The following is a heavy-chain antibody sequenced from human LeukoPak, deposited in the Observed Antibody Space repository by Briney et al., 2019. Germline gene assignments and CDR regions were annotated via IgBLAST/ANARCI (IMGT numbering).Heavy chain of an antibody. V-gene: IGHV4-34*01. Sequence: PSETLSLTCAVYGGSFSGYYWSWIRQPPGKGLEWIGEINHSGSTNYNPSLKSRVTISVDTSKNQFSLRLSSVTAADTAVYYCARVLKYSGSYYCDYWGQGTLVTVSS. D-gene: IGHD1-26*01. CDR2: INHSGST. CDR1: GGSFSGYY. J-gene: IGHJ4*02. CDR3: ARVLKYSGSYYCDY.